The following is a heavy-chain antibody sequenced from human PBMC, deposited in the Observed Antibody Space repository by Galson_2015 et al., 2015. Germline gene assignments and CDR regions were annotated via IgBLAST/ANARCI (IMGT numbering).Heavy chain of an antibody. CDR3: ARDNIVATIPMFAFDI. D-gene: IGHD5-12*01. CDR1: GFTFSSYG. J-gene: IGHJ3*02. CDR2: IWYDGSNK. Sequence: SLRLSCAASGFTFSSYGVHWVRQAPGKGLEWVAVIWYDGSNKYYADSVKGRFTISRDNSKNTLYLQMNSLRAEDTAVYYCARDNIVATIPMFAFDIWGQGTMVTVSS. V-gene: IGHV3-33*01.